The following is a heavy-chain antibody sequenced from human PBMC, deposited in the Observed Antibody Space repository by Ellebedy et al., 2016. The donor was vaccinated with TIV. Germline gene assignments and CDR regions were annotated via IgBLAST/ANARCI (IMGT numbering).Heavy chain of an antibody. CDR2: ISWHSVTI. D-gene: IGHD6-13*01. V-gene: IGHV3-9*01. CDR3: AADMRTWGPAAPDS. J-gene: IGHJ4*02. Sequence: PAGSLRLSCAASAFMFADYAMHWVRQAPGQGLEWVSGISWHSVTIGYADSVKGRFTISRANANNSLYLQMNSLRGEDTGVYYCAADMRTWGPAAPDSWGQGTLVTVSS. CDR1: AFMFADYA.